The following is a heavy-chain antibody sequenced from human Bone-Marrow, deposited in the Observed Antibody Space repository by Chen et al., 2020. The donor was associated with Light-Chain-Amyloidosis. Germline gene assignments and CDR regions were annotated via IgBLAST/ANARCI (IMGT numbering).Heavy chain of an antibody. CDR2: IYTSGST. CDR1: DGSITSGVYY. J-gene: IGHJ6*03. CDR3: ARSSSSWYEEYYYYYYYMDV. Sequence: QVQLQESGPRLVKPSQTLTLTCTVSDGSITSGVYYWNWIRQPAGKGLEWIGRIYTSGSTNYNPSLKSRVTMSVDTSKNQFSLKLSSVTAADTAVYYCARSSSSWYEEYYYYYYYMDVWGKGTTVTVSS. D-gene: IGHD6-13*01. V-gene: IGHV4-61*02.